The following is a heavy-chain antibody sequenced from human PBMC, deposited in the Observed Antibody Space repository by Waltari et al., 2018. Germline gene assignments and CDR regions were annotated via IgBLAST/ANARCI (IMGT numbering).Heavy chain of an antibody. CDR1: GFIFSAYN. CDR2: ITSCCVYT. J-gene: IGHJ6*03. D-gene: IGHD2-15*01. Sequence: EVQLVESGGGLVKPGGSLRLSCVASGFIFSAYNMNWVRQAPGKGLEWGSSITSCCVYTYYEDSMDGRFTISRDNAKNSLYLQINSLRAEDTGVYFCARDLLLRNHYYYYMDVWGKGTTVTVSS. V-gene: IGHV3-21*03. CDR3: ARDLLLRNHYYYYMDV.